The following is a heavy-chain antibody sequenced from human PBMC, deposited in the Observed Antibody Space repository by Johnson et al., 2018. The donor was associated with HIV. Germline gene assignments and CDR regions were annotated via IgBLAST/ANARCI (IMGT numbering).Heavy chain of an antibody. CDR2: IYSGGST. CDR1: GFTVSSNY. J-gene: IGHJ3*02. Sequence: VLLVESGGGLVQPGGSLRLSCAASGFTVSSNYMSWVRQAPGKGLEWVSVIYSGGSTYYADSVKGRFSISRDNSKNTLYLQMKSLRAEDTALYYCARAYSYGALDIWGQGTMVTVSS. V-gene: IGHV3-66*01. CDR3: ARAYSYGALDI. D-gene: IGHD1-26*01.